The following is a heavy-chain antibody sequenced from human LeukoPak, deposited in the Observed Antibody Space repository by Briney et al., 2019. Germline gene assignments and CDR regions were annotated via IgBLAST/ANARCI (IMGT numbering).Heavy chain of an antibody. V-gene: IGHV3-21*01. CDR2: ISSSSSYI. J-gene: IGHJ4*02. D-gene: IGHD1-26*01. CDR3: AREGGSYPSDFDY. Sequence: PGGSLRLSCAASGFTFSSYSMNWVRQAPGKGLEWVSSISSSSSYIYYADSVKGRFTISRDNAKNSLYLQMNSLRAEDTAVYYCAREGGSYPSDFDYWGQGTLVTVSS. CDR1: GFTFSSYS.